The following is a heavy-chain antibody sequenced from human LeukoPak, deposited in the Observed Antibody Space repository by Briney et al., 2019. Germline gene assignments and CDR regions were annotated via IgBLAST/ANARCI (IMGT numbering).Heavy chain of an antibody. CDR1: GYTFTSYG. J-gene: IGHJ4*02. D-gene: IGHD6-13*01. Sequence: ASVKVSCKASGYTFTSYGISWVRQAPGQGLEWMGWISAYNGNTNYAQKLQGRVTMTTDTSTSTAYMELRSLRSDDTAVYYCARVNPDSSSWGIDYWGQGTLVTVSS. V-gene: IGHV1-18*01. CDR2: ISAYNGNT. CDR3: ARVNPDSSSWGIDY.